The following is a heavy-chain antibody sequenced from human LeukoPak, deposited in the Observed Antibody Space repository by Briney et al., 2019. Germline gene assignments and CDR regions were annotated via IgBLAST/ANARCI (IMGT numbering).Heavy chain of an antibody. D-gene: IGHD3-16*01. CDR1: GFTASTNF. CDR2: IYSGGST. CDR3: ARTRVDTTTFDYFDY. J-gene: IGHJ4*02. Sequence: GGSLRLSCVVSGFTASTNFMSWVRQAPGARLEWVSVIYSGGSTYYADSVKGRFTISRDNSKNTLYLQMNSLRAEDTAVYYCARTRVDTTTFDYFDYWGQGTLVTVSS. V-gene: IGHV3-53*01.